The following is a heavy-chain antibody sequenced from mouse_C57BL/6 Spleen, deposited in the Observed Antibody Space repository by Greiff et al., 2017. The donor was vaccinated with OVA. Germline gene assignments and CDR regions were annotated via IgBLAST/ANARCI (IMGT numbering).Heavy chain of an antibody. CDR1: GYTFTDYN. V-gene: IGHV1-22*01. CDR2: INPNNGGT. D-gene: IGHD2-1*01. Sequence: VQLKQSGPELVKPGASVKMSCKASGYTFTDYNMHWVKQSHGKSLEWIGYINPNNGGTSYNQKFKGKATLTVNKSSSTAYMELRSLTSEDSAVYYCARGATYYGKGYFDVWGTGTTVTVSS. CDR3: ARGATYYGKGYFDV. J-gene: IGHJ1*03.